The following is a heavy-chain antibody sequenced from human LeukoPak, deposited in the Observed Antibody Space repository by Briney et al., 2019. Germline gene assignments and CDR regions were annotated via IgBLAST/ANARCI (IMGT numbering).Heavy chain of an antibody. CDR2: VGSSSSYI. D-gene: IGHD2-15*01. J-gene: IGHJ4*02. Sequence: PGGSLRLSCAASGFTFSSYSMSWVRQAPGKGLEWVSSVGSSSSYIYYADSVRGRFTISRDNAKNSLYLQMNGLRAEDTAVYYRARGWSSYYFDYWGQGTLVTVSS. CDR3: ARGWSSYYFDY. V-gene: IGHV3-21*01. CDR1: GFTFSSYS.